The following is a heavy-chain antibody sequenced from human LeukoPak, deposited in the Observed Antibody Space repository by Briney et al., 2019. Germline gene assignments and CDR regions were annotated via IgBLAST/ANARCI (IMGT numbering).Heavy chain of an antibody. D-gene: IGHD3-22*01. CDR3: ARVLPSYYYDSSGYSFSPDY. J-gene: IGHJ4*02. V-gene: IGHV1-18*01. CDR2: ISAYNGST. CDR1: GYTFTSYG. Sequence: GASVKVSCKASGYTFTSYGISWVRQAPGQGLEWMGWISAYNGSTNYAQKLQGRVTMTTDTSTSTAYMELRSLRSDDTAVYYCARVLPSYYYDSSGYSFSPDYWGQGTLVTVSS.